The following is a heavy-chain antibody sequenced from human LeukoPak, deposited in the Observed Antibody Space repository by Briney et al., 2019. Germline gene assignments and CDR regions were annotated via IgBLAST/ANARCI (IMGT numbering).Heavy chain of an antibody. CDR1: GDSINSNH. CDR2: MYASGNI. V-gene: IGHV4-4*07. Sequence: SETLSLTCSVSGDSINSNHLSWIRQPAGKGLEWIGRMYASGNINYNPSLKSRVTMSVDTSKNQFSLKLTSVTAADTAVYYCARDNAASTVTTRYYYGMDVWGQGTTVTVSS. J-gene: IGHJ6*02. D-gene: IGHD4-17*01. CDR3: ARDNAASTVTTRYYYGMDV.